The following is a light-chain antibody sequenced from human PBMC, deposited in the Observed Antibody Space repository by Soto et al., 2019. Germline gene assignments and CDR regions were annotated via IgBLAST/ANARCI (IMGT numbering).Light chain of an antibody. J-gene: IGLJ1*01. Sequence: QSVLTQPPSMSGAPGQRVTISCTGTSSNIGADYDVHWYQQLPGTAPKLLIYGSTNRPSGVPDRFSGSKSGTSASLAITGLQAEDEADYYCQSYDSSLSGYYVFGTGTKLTVL. V-gene: IGLV1-40*01. CDR1: SSNIGADYD. CDR2: GST. CDR3: QSYDSSLSGYYV.